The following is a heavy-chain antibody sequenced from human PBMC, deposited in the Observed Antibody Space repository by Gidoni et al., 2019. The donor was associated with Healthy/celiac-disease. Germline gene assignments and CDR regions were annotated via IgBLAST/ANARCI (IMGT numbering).Heavy chain of an antibody. CDR3: ARALEGIAVAGTYYGMDV. CDR1: GFPFSSYA. Sequence: QVQLVESGGGVVQPRRSLRLSCAASGFPFSSYAMHWVRQAPGKGLEWVAVISYDGSNKYYADSVKGRFTISRDNSKNTLYLQMNSLRAEDTAVYYCARALEGIAVAGTYYGMDVWGQGTTVTVSS. V-gene: IGHV3-30-3*01. D-gene: IGHD6-19*01. J-gene: IGHJ6*02. CDR2: ISYDGSNK.